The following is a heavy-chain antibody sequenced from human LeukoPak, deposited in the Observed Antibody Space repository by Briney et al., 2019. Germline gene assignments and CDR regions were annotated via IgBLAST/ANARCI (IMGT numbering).Heavy chain of an antibody. J-gene: IGHJ6*02. CDR1: GFTFSSYA. CDR2: ISGSGGST. V-gene: IGHV3-23*01. D-gene: IGHD3-22*01. CDR3: AKVDYYHSSVYYLSLNGLDV. Sequence: PGGCLRLSCAASGFTFSSYAMSWVRQAPGKGLEWVSAISGSGGSTYYADSVKGRFTISRDNSKNTLYLQMNTLRAEDTAVYYCAKVDYYHSSVYYLSLNGLDVWGPGTTVTVSS.